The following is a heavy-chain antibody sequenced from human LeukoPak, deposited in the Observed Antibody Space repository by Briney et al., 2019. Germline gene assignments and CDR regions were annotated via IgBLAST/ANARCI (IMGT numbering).Heavy chain of an antibody. Sequence: GGSLRLSCAASGFTFSSYGMHWVRQAPGKGLEWVATIWYDGSNKYYADSVKGRFTISRDNSKNTLYLQMNSLRAEDTAVYYCARDNTAKSVAFDIWGQGTMVTVSS. J-gene: IGHJ3*02. D-gene: IGHD2-2*02. V-gene: IGHV3-33*01. CDR2: IWYDGSNK. CDR3: ARDNTAKSVAFDI. CDR1: GFTFSSYG.